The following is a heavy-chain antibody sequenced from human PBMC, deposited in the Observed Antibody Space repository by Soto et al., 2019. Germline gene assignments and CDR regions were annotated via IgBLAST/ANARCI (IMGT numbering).Heavy chain of an antibody. J-gene: IGHJ4*02. Sequence: GGSLRLSCAASGFTVSSNYMSWVRQAPGKGLEWVSVIYSDGSTYYEDTLNGRITISRDNSKNTLYLQMNSLRAEDTAVYHCATDFHDYGDYVDYWGQGTLVTVSS. D-gene: IGHD4-17*01. CDR2: IYSDGST. CDR1: GFTVSSNY. CDR3: ATDFHDYGDYVDY. V-gene: IGHV3-53*01.